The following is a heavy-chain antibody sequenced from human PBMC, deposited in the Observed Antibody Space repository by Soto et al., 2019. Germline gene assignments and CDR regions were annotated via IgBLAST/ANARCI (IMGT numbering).Heavy chain of an antibody. J-gene: IGHJ4*02. Sequence: QVQLQESGPGLVKPSETLSLTCTVSGGSISSYYWSWIRQPPGKGLEWIGYIYYSGSTNYNPSLKSRVTISVDTSKNQFSLKLSSVTAADTAVYYCARDLSGDGYPHFDYWGQGTLVTVSS. V-gene: IGHV4-59*01. D-gene: IGHD5-12*01. CDR1: GGSISSYY. CDR3: ARDLSGDGYPHFDY. CDR2: IYYSGST.